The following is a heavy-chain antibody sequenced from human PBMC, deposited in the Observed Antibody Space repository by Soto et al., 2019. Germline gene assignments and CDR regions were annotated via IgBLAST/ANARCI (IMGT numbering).Heavy chain of an antibody. V-gene: IGHV3-21*04. CDR1: GFTVSTNY. D-gene: IGHD3-3*01. CDR3: VRFPRPRLIYYFDD. Sequence: GGSLRLSCAASGFTVSTNYMNWVRQAPGKGLEWVSSISSSSSYIYYADSVKGRFTISRDNSKNTLYLQMNSLRAEDTAVYSCVRFPRPRLIYYFDDWGQGTLVTVSS. J-gene: IGHJ4*02. CDR2: ISSSSSYI.